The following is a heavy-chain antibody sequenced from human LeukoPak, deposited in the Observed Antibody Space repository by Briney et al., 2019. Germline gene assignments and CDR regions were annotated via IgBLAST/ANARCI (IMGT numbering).Heavy chain of an antibody. Sequence: ASVKVSCKVSGYTLNELSMHWVRQAPGKGLEWMGGFDPADGETVYAHRFQGRLTMTEDTSTNTGYMELTSLRSEDTAVYYCAEDGGGLSSVVTPRSSPFDYWGQGTLVTVSS. CDR3: AEDGGGLSSVVTPRSSPFDY. V-gene: IGHV1-24*01. J-gene: IGHJ4*02. D-gene: IGHD4-23*01. CDR2: FDPADGET. CDR1: GYTLNELS.